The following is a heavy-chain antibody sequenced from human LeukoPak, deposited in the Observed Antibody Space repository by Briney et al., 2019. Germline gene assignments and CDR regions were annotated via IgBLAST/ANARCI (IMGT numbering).Heavy chain of an antibody. CDR1: GYTFTGYY. CDR2: FDPEDGET. Sequence: ASVKVSCKASGYTFTGYYMHWVRQAPGKGLEWMGGFDPEDGETIYAQKFQGRVTMTEDTSTDTAYMELSSLRSEDTAVYYCATDSVVPAAKDAFDIWGQGTMVTVSS. D-gene: IGHD2-2*01. J-gene: IGHJ3*02. CDR3: ATDSVVPAAKDAFDI. V-gene: IGHV1-24*01.